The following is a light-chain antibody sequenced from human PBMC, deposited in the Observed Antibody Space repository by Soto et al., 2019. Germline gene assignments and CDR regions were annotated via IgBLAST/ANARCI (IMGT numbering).Light chain of an antibody. CDR2: KAS. CDR1: QSISSW. J-gene: IGKJ4*01. V-gene: IGKV1-5*03. CDR3: QQYNSYTLT. Sequence: DIQMTQSPSTLSASVGDRVTITCGASQSISSWLDWYQKKKGKAPKLLIYKASSLESGVPSRFSGSGYGTELTFTISSMKNDDFASYYCQQYNSYTLTFGGGTKVDIK.